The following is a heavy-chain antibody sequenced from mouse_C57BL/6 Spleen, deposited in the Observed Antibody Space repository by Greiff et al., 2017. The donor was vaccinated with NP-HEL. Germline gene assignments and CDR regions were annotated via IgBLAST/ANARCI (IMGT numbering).Heavy chain of an antibody. V-gene: IGHV1-22*01. Sequence: EVQLQQSGPELVKPGASVKMSCKASGYTFTDYNMHWVKQSHGKSLEWIGYINPNNGGTSYNQKFKGKATLTVNKSSSTAYMELRSLTSEDSAVYCCVKPIYYDYDEFASWGQGTLVTVSA. CDR1: GYTFTDYN. J-gene: IGHJ3*01. D-gene: IGHD2-4*01. CDR3: VKPIYYDYDEFAS. CDR2: INPNNGGT.